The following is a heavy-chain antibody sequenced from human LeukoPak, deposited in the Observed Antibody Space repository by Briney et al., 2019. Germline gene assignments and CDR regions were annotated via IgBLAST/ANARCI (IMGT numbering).Heavy chain of an antibody. CDR3: AKDIGGGTAMAPRFEY. CDR2: ISGSGGST. CDR1: GFTFSSYA. V-gene: IGHV3-23*01. J-gene: IGHJ4*02. D-gene: IGHD5-18*01. Sequence: GGSLRLSCAASGFTFSSYAMSWVRQAPGKGLEWVSGISGSGGSTYYADSVKGRFTISRDNSKNTLYLQMNSLRADETALYYCAKDIGGGTAMAPRFEYWGQGTLVTVSS.